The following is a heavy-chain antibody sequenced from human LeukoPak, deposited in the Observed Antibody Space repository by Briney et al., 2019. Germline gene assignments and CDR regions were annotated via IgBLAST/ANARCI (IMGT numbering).Heavy chain of an antibody. CDR3: ARGCIVGAACAFDI. Sequence: GSLRLSCAASGFTVSSNYMSWVRQAPGKGLEWVSVIYSGGSTYYADSVKGRFTISRDNSKNTLYLQMNSLRAEDTAVYYCARGCIVGAACAFDIWGQGTMVTVSS. J-gene: IGHJ3*02. V-gene: IGHV3-53*01. D-gene: IGHD1-26*01. CDR2: IYSGGST. CDR1: GFTVSSNY.